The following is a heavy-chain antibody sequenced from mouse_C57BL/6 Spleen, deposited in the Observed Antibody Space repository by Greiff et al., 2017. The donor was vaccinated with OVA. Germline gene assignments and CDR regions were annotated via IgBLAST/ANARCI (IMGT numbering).Heavy chain of an antibody. J-gene: IGHJ4*01. V-gene: IGHV1-69*01. Sequence: QVQLQQPGAELVMPGASVKLSCKASGYTFTSYWMHCVKQRPGQGLEWIGEIDPSDSYTNYNQKFKGKSTLTVDKSSSTAYMQLSSLTSEDSAVYYCARPGSKGAMDYWGQGTSVTVSS. CDR2: IDPSDSYT. CDR3: ARPGSKGAMDY. CDR1: GYTFTSYW. D-gene: IGHD2-5*01.